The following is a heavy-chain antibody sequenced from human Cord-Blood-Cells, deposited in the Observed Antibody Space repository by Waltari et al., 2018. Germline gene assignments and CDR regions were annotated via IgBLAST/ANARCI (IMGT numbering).Heavy chain of an antibody. CDR2: IYTSGST. V-gene: IGHV4-4*07. Sequence: QVQLQESGSGLVKPSETLSLTCTVAGGSISSYYCSWIRPHAGKGLEWIGSIYTSGSTNYHPSLKSRITMSVDTSKTQFSLKLSSVTAADTAVYYCARDKTGEQLVQGWFDPWGQGTLVTVSS. D-gene: IGHD6-6*01. CDR1: GGSISSYY. CDR3: ARDKTGEQLVQGWFDP. J-gene: IGHJ5*02.